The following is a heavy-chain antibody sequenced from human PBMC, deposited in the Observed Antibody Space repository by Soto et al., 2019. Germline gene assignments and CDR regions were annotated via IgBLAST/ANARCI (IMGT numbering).Heavy chain of an antibody. J-gene: IGHJ4*02. CDR1: GGSISSGDYY. D-gene: IGHD4-17*01. Sequence: PSETLSLTCTVSGGSISSGDYYWSWIRQPPGKGLEWIGYIYYSGSTYYNPSLKSRVTISVDTSKNQFSLELRSLRSDDTAVYYCARDRYGDYWKYWGQGTLVTVSS. CDR2: IYYSGST. V-gene: IGHV4-30-4*02. CDR3: ARDRYGDYWKY.